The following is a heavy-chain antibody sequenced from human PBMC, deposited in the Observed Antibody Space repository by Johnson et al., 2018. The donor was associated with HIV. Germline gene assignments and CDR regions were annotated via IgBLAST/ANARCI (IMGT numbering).Heavy chain of an antibody. CDR2: IRYDGSNK. CDR3: AKWGLGGAPKGAFDI. D-gene: IGHD3-16*01. V-gene: IGHV3-30*02. Sequence: HVQLVESGGGVVQPGGSLRLSCAASGFTFCSYGMHWVRQAPGKGLEWVAFIRYDGSNKYYADSVKGRFNSSRDNSKNTLFRHMSDLRPEDTAVYYCAKWGLGGAPKGAFDIWGQGTMVTVSS. J-gene: IGHJ3*02. CDR1: GFTFCSYG.